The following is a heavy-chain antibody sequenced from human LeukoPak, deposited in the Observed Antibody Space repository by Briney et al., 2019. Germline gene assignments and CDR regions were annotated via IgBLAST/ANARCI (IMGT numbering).Heavy chain of an antibody. V-gene: IGHV3-21*01. CDR1: GFTFSTYS. Sequence: GGSLRLSCAASGFTFSTYSMNWVRQAPGKGLEWVSSIGSGGGSTHYADSVKGRFTISRDNAKNSVYLQMNSLRVEDTAVYYCARDDSSPQYSGDYWGGDYYYYYMDVWGQGTTVTVSS. J-gene: IGHJ6*02. D-gene: IGHD1-26*01. CDR2: IGSGGGST. CDR3: ARDDSSPQYSGDYWGGDYYYYYMDV.